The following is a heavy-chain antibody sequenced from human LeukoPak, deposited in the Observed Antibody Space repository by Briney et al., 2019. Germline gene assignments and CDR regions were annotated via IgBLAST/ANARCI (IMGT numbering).Heavy chain of an antibody. CDR1: GFTFDDYA. CDR2: ISWDGGST. V-gene: IGHV3-43D*04. D-gene: IGHD3-22*01. CDR3: AKAGGAYYYDSSGYYVDYYYYYMDV. Sequence: PGGSLRLSCAASGFTFDDYAMHWVRQAPGKGLEWVSLISWDGGSTYYADSVKGRFTISRDNSKNSLYLQMNSLRAEDTALYYCAKAGGAYYYDSSGYYVDYYYYYMDVWGKGTTVTVSS. J-gene: IGHJ6*03.